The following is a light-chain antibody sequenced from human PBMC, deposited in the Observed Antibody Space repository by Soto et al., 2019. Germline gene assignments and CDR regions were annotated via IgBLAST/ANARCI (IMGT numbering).Light chain of an antibody. J-gene: IGLJ3*02. CDR1: SSDVGGYNY. CDR2: XXX. Sequence: QSALTQPASVSGSPGQSITISCTGTSSDVGGYNYVSWYQQHPGKAPKLMIXXXXXXXXXXXXXXXXSKSGNTASLTISGLQTXXXXXYYCSSFTSINTWVFGGGTKLTVL. CDR3: SSFTSINTWV. V-gene: IGLV2-14*03.